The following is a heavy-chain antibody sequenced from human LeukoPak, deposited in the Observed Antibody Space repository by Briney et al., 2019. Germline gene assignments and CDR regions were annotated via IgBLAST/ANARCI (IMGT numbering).Heavy chain of an antibody. D-gene: IGHD6-13*01. Sequence: GGSLRLSCTASGFTFSSYWMNWVRQAPGKGLEWVANIKQDGSEKYYVDSVKGRFTISRDNAKKSLYLQMNSLRAEDTAVYYCARVLVAYSSSCLDYWGQGTLVTVSS. J-gene: IGHJ4*02. CDR1: GFTFSSYW. CDR3: ARVLVAYSSSCLDY. CDR2: IKQDGSEK. V-gene: IGHV3-7*02.